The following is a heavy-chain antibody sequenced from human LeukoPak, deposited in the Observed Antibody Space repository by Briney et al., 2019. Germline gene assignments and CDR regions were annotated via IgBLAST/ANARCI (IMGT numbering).Heavy chain of an antibody. V-gene: IGHV3-21*01. CDR3: ATDPSGSYSLFDY. CDR1: GFTFSSYS. CDR2: ISSSSSYI. J-gene: IGHJ4*02. Sequence: GGSLRLSCAASGFTFSSYSMNWVRQAPGKGLEWVSSISSSSSYIYYADSLKGRFTISRGNAKNSLYLQMNGLRAEDTAVYYCATDPSGSYSLFDYWGQGTLVTVSS. D-gene: IGHD1-26*01.